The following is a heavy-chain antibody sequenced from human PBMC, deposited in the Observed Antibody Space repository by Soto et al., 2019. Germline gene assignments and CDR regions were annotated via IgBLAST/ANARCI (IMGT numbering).Heavy chain of an antibody. CDR3: ARGGGNYPDRLAYGMDV. J-gene: IGHJ6*02. CDR1: GGSILSYY. D-gene: IGHD1-7*01. V-gene: IGHV4-59*01. CDR2: IFYTGST. Sequence: QVQLQESGPGLVKPSETLSLTCTVSGGSILSYYWSWIRQPPGKGLEWIGYIFYTGSTNYNPSLKSRVTISVHTSKNQFPLRLTSVTAADTAVYYCARGGGNYPDRLAYGMDVWGQGTTVTVSS.